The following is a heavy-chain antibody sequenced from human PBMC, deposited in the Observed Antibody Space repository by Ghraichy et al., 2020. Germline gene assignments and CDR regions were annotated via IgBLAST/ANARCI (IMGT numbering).Heavy chain of an antibody. D-gene: IGHD3-22*01. Sequence: GESLNISCAASGFTFSSYWMSWVRQAPGKGLEWVANIKQDGSEKYYVDSVKGRFTISRDNAKNSLYLQMNSLRAEDTAVYYCARGYFGVWAGYDSSGYYKRPVYYFDYWGQGTLVTVSS. V-gene: IGHV3-7*03. CDR1: GFTFSSYW. CDR3: ARGYFGVWAGYDSSGYYKRPVYYFDY. J-gene: IGHJ4*02. CDR2: IKQDGSEK.